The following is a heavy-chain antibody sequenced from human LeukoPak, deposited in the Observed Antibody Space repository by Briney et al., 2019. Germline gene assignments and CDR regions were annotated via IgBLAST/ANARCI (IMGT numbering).Heavy chain of an antibody. CDR2: IIPIFGTA. D-gene: IGHD6-13*01. Sequence: SVKVSCKASGGTFSSYAIGWVRQAPGQGLEWMGRIIPIFGTAKYAQKFQGRVTIITDESTSTAYMELSSLRSEDTAVYYCATYKSSSWRNNWFDPWGQGTLVTVSS. J-gene: IGHJ5*02. CDR3: ATYKSSSWRNNWFDP. CDR1: GGTFSSYA. V-gene: IGHV1-69*05.